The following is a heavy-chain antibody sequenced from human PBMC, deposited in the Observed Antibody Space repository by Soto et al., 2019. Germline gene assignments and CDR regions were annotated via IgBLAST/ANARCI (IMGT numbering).Heavy chain of an antibody. CDR1: GGSISSYY. J-gene: IGHJ6*03. Sequence: QVQLQESGPGLVKPSETLSLTCTVSGGSISSYYWSWIRQPPGKGLEWIGYIYYSGSTNYNPSLKGRVTIPVDTSKNQFSLKLSSVTAADTAVYYCARGGGFSGYDKMDVWGKGTTVTVSS. CDR3: ARGGGFSGYDKMDV. D-gene: IGHD1-26*01. V-gene: IGHV4-59*01. CDR2: IYYSGST.